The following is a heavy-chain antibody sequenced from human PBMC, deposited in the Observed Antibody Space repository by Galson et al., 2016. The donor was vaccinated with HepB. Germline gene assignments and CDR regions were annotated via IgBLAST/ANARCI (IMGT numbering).Heavy chain of an antibody. V-gene: IGHV1-3*01. Sequence: SVKVSCKASGYTFTNYAMHWVRQAPGQRPEWMGWINAGNGNTKYSQNFQVRVTITRDTSASTVYMELSSLRSEDTAVYYCARDYFDSNGFTSFKYWGQGTLVTVSS. CDR3: ARDYFDSNGFTSFKY. D-gene: IGHD3-22*01. J-gene: IGHJ4*02. CDR1: GYTFTNYA. CDR2: INAGNGNT.